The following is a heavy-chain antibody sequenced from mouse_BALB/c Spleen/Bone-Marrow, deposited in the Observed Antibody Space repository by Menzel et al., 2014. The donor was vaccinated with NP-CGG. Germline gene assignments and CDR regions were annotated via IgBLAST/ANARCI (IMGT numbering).Heavy chain of an antibody. CDR3: ARHAYGNSYWYFDV. Sequence: VKLQESGPELVKPGASVKISCKASGYAFSSSWMNWVKQRPGQGLEWIGRIYPGDGDTNYNGKFKGKATLTADESSSTAYVQLSSLTSVDSAVYFCARHAYGNSYWYFDVWGAGTTVTVSS. J-gene: IGHJ1*01. CDR2: IYPGDGDT. V-gene: IGHV1-82*01. CDR1: GYAFSSSW. D-gene: IGHD2-1*01.